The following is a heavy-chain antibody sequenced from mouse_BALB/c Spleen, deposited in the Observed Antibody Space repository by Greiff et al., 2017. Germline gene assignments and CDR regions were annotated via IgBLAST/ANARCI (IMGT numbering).Heavy chain of an antibody. Sequence: EVKLMESGGGLVKLGGSLKLSCAASGFTFSSYYMYWVRQTPEKRLELVAAINSNGGSTYYPDTVKGRFTISRDNAKNTLYLQMSSLKSEDTALYYCARQDYYAMDYWGQGTSVTVSS. CDR2: INSNGGST. CDR3: ARQDYYAMDY. CDR1: GFTFSSYY. J-gene: IGHJ4*01. V-gene: IGHV5-6-2*01.